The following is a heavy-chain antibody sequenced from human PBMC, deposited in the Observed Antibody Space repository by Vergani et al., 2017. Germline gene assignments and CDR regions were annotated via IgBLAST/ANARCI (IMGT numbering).Heavy chain of an antibody. Sequence: QVQLQESGPGLVKPSETLSLTCTVSGGSISSYYWSWIRQPPGKGLEWIGYIYYSGSTNYNPSLKSRVTISVDTSKNQFSLKLSSVTAADTAVYYCARVATYYDFCSGYYVPGDAFDIWGQGTMVTVSS. CDR3: ARVATYYDFCSGYYVPGDAFDI. J-gene: IGHJ3*02. CDR1: GGSISSYY. CDR2: IYYSGST. V-gene: IGHV4-59*01. D-gene: IGHD3-3*01.